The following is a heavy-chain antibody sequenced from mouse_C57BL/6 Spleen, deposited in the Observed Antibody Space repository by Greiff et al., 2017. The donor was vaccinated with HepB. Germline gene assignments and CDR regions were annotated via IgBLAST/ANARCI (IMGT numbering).Heavy chain of an antibody. CDR1: GYTFTDYY. V-gene: IGHV1-19*01. CDR2: INPYNGGT. D-gene: IGHD1-1*01. CDR3: ARRSSYVGVDY. J-gene: IGHJ4*01. Sequence: VQLQQSGPVLVKPGASVKMSCKASGYTFTDYYMNWVKQSHGKSLEWIGVINPYNGGTSYNQKFKGKATLTVDKSSSTAYMELNSLTSEDSAVYYWARRSSYVGVDYWGQGTSVTVSS.